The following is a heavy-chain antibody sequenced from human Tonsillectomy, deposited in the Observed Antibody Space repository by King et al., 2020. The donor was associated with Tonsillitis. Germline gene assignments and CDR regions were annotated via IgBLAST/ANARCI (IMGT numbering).Heavy chain of an antibody. CDR3: ARYYDGSGPDDAFDI. D-gene: IGHD3-22*01. J-gene: IGHJ3*02. Sequence: VQLVESGGGLVQPGGSLRLSCAASGFTFTSYWMTWVRQAPGKGLEWVANIKQDASXEYYVDSVKGRFSISRDDAKYSLFLQMNXLRAEDTAVYYCARYYDGSGPDDAFDIWGQGTMVTVSS. CDR1: GFTFTSYW. CDR2: IKQDASXE. V-gene: IGHV3-7*03.